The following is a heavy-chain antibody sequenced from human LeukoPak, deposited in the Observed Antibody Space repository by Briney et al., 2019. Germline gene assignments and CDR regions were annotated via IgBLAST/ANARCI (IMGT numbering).Heavy chain of an antibody. J-gene: IGHJ4*02. CDR1: GFTFSSYA. CDR2: ISGGST. V-gene: IGHV3-23*01. CDR3: AKDRGYDSSGYHLFDY. Sequence: GGSLRLSCAASGFTFSSYAMSWVRQAPGKGLEWVSAISGGSTYYADSVKGRFTISRDNSKNTLYLQMNSLRAEDTAVYYCAKDRGYDSSGYHLFDYWGQGTLVTVSS. D-gene: IGHD3-22*01.